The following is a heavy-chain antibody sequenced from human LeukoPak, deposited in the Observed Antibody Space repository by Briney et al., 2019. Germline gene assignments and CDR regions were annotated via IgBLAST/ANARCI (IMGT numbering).Heavy chain of an antibody. CDR1: GFTFSSHA. Sequence: PGGSLRLSCAVSGFTFSSHAMSWVRQAPGKGLEWLSGISSSGAATSHPDSVSGRFSISRDNSRNTLYLQINSLRVEDTAAYYCATRNYYVRRGYYYYYFDFWGQGTLVTVSS. D-gene: IGHD3-22*01. CDR3: ATRNYYVRRGYYYYYFDF. J-gene: IGHJ4*02. CDR2: ISSSGAAT. V-gene: IGHV3-23*01.